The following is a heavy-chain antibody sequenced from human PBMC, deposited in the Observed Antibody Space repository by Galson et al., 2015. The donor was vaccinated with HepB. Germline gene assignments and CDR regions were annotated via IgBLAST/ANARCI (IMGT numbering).Heavy chain of an antibody. CDR1: GGSFSGYY. V-gene: IGHV4-34*01. J-gene: IGHJ4*02. CDR3: ARTEGDSSSSPRGVGGSHGQTFDY. Sequence: ETLSLTCAVYGGSFSGYYWSWIRQSPGKGLEWIGEINHSGSTNYNPSLKSRVTISVDTSKNQFSLKPSSVTAADTAVYYCARTEGDSSSSPRGVGGSHGQTFDYWGQGTLVTVSS. D-gene: IGHD6-6*01. CDR2: INHSGST.